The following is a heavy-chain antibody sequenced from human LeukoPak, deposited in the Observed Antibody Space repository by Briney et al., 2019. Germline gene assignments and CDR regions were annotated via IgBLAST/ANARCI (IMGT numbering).Heavy chain of an antibody. Sequence: GGSLRLSCAASGFTFSSYAMSWVRQAPGKGLEWVSAISGSGGSTYYADSVKSRFTISRDNSKNTLYLQMNSLRAEDTAVYYCAKSTYYGDYGYYYGMDVWGQGTTVTVSS. CDR1: GFTFSSYA. CDR3: AKSTYYGDYGYYYGMDV. D-gene: IGHD4-17*01. J-gene: IGHJ6*02. CDR2: ISGSGGST. V-gene: IGHV3-23*01.